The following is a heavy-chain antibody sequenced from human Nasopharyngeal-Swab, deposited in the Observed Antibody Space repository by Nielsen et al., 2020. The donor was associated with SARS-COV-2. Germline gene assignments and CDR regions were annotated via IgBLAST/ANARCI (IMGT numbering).Heavy chain of an antibody. CDR3: ARDPGVEQLVDDAFDI. J-gene: IGHJ3*02. V-gene: IGHV3-30*04. D-gene: IGHD6-6*01. Sequence: GESLKISCAASGFTFSSYAMYWVRQAPGKGLEWVAVISYDGSNKYYADSVKGRFTISRDNSKNTLYLQMNSLRAEDTAVYYCARDPGVEQLVDDAFDIWGQGTMVTVSS. CDR1: GFTFSSYA. CDR2: ISYDGSNK.